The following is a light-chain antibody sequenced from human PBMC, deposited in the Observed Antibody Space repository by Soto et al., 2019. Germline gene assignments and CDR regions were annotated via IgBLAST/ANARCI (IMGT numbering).Light chain of an antibody. CDR3: QQLKSYPLS. Sequence: RLTQFPSSLPASVGERVTFIGRPIKGFSGFLAWYQQKPGKVPNLLISAASTLQSGVPSRFSGSGSGTDFTLTISSLQPEDFATYYCQQLKSYPLSFGGGTKVEIK. V-gene: IGKV1-9*01. CDR2: AAS. CDR1: KGFSGF. J-gene: IGKJ4*01.